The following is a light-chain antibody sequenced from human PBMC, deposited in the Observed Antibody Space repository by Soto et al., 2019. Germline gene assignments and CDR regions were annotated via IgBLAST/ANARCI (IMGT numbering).Light chain of an antibody. Sequence: EIVWRQTQRTLALSRGERATLSCLASQSVSSYLAWYQQKPGQAPRLLIYDASNRATGIPARFSGSGSGTDFTLTISSLEPEDFAVYYCQQRSNWPLTFGGGTKVDI. CDR3: QQRSNWPLT. J-gene: IGKJ4*01. CDR1: QSVSSY. CDR2: DAS. V-gene: IGKV3-11*01.